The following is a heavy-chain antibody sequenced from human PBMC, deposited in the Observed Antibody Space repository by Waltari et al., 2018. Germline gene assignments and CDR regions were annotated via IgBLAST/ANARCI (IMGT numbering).Heavy chain of an antibody. J-gene: IGHJ4*02. CDR3: ASRYSSSWPLED. D-gene: IGHD6-13*01. V-gene: IGHV4-34*01. CDR2: INHSGRT. Sequence: QVQLQQWGAGLLKPSETLSLTCAVYGGSCSGYYGSRTRPPPGKGLEWIGEINHSGRTNYNPSLKSRVTISVDTSKNQFSLKLSSVTAADTAVYYCASRYSSSWPLEDWGQGTLVTVSS. CDR1: GGSCSGYY.